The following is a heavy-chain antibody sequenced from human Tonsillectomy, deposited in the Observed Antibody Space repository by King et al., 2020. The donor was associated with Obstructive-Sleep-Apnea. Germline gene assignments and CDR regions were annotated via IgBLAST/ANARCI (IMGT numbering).Heavy chain of an antibody. CDR3: ARCGTGSSGYYYMDY. D-gene: IGHD3-22*01. CDR1: GFTFSSYA. Sequence: VQLVESGGGVVQPGRSLRRSCAASGFTFSSYAMHWVRQAPGKGLEWVAVISYDGSNKYYADPVKGRFTISRDNSKNTLYLQMNSLRAEDTAVYYCARCGTGSSGYYYMDYWGQGTLVTVSS. CDR2: ISYDGSNK. J-gene: IGHJ4*02. V-gene: IGHV3-30*04.